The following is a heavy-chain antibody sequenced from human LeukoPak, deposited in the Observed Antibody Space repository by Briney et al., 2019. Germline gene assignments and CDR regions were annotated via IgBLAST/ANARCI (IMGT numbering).Heavy chain of an antibody. CDR1: GYTFTGYY. Sequence: GASVKVSCKASGYTFTGYYMHWVRQAPGQGLEWMGWINPNSGGTNYAQKFQGRVTMTRDTSISTAYMELSRLRSDDTAVYYCARDVGDGGMATIFLWGQGTLVTVSS. CDR3: ARDVGDGGMATIFL. V-gene: IGHV1-2*02. D-gene: IGHD5-24*01. J-gene: IGHJ4*02. CDR2: INPNSGGT.